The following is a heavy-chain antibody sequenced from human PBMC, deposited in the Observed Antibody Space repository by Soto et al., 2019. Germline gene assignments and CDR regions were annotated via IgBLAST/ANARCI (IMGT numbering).Heavy chain of an antibody. CDR3: ARDSGYSSSWSTFDY. Sequence: QLQLQESGSGLVKPSQTLSLTRAVSGGSISSGGYSWSWIRQPPGKGLEWIGYIYHSGSTYYNPSLKSRVTISVDRSKNQFSLKLSSVTAADTAVYYCARDSGYSSSWSTFDYWGQGTLVTVSS. D-gene: IGHD6-13*01. CDR1: GGSISSGGYS. CDR2: IYHSGST. V-gene: IGHV4-30-2*01. J-gene: IGHJ4*02.